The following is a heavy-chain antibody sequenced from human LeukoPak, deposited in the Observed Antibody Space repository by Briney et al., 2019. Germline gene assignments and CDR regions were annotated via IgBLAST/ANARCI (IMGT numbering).Heavy chain of an antibody. D-gene: IGHD6-13*01. CDR2: ISAYNGNT. V-gene: IGHV1-18*01. J-gene: IGHJ4*02. Sequence: ASVKVSCKASGYTFTSYGISWVRQAPGQGLEWMGWISAYNGNTNYAQKLQGRVTMTTDTSTSTAYMELRSLGSDDTAVYYCARDYGIAAAGTSFDYWGQGTLVTVSS. CDR1: GYTFTSYG. CDR3: ARDYGIAAAGTSFDY.